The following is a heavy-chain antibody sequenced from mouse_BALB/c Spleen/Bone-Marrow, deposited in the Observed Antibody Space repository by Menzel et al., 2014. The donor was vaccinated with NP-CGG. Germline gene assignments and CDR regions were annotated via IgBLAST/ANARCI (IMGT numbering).Heavy chain of an antibody. CDR3: ARCLTGTSAMDY. CDR2: INPGSGGN. CDR1: GYAFTNYS. D-gene: IGHD4-1*01. J-gene: IGHJ4*01. V-gene: IGHV1-54*01. Sequence: VQLQQSGAELVRPGTSVKVSCKASGYAFTNYSIELVKQRPGQGLEWIGVINPGSGGNNYNEKFKAKATLTADKSSSTAYMQLSSLTSDDSAVYFCARCLTGTSAMDYWGQGTSVTVSS.